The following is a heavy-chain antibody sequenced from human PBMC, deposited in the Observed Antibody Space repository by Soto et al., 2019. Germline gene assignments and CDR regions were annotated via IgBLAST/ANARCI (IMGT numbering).Heavy chain of an antibody. V-gene: IGHV3-7*04. CDR1: GFTFSSYW. D-gene: IGHD6-13*01. Sequence: GGSLRLSCAASGFTFSSYWMSWVRQAPGKGLEWVANIKQDGSEKYYVDSVKGRFTISRDNAKNSLYLQMNSLRAEDTAVYYWARAQLGSFPPAFDIWGQGTMVTVSS. J-gene: IGHJ3*02. CDR2: IKQDGSEK. CDR3: ARAQLGSFPPAFDI.